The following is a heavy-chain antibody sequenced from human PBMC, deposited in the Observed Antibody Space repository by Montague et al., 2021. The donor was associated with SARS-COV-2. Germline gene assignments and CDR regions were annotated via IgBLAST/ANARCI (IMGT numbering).Heavy chain of an antibody. CDR1: GGSINGYY. CDR2: IYYNGRT. V-gene: IGHV4-59*01. Sequence: SETLSLTCTVSGGSINGYYWTWVRQPPGKGLQWIAHIYYNGRTSYIPSLKSRLSVSLDKAKYQFSLELKSVTASDTARYFCARGTEVGAFDYWGQGALVSVSS. D-gene: IGHD1-26*01. J-gene: IGHJ4*02. CDR3: ARGTEVGAFDY.